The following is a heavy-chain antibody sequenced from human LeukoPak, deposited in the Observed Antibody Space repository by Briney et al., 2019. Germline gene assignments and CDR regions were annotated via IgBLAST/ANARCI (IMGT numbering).Heavy chain of an antibody. D-gene: IGHD5-18*01. CDR2: IYYSGST. J-gene: IGHJ4*02. CDR3: ARTKAQLPGY. Sequence: PSETLSLTCTVSGGSISSSSYYWGWIRQPPGKGLEWIGSIYYSGSTYYNPSLKSRVTISVDTSKNQFSLKLSSVTAADTAVYYCARTKAQLPGYWGQGTLVTVSS. CDR1: GGSISSSSYY. V-gene: IGHV4-39*07.